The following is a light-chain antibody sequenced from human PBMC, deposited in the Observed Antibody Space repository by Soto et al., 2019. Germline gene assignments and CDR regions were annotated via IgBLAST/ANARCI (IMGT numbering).Light chain of an antibody. CDR2: AAS. CDR3: QQTYSNPPWT. V-gene: IGKV1-39*01. CDR1: QSINSY. Sequence: DIQMTQSPSSLSASVGDRVTITCRASQSINSYVNWYQQKPGKAPKLLIYAASSLQSGDPSRFSGSESGTDFTLTISSLQPEDFATYYCQQTYSNPPWTFGQGTEVEIK. J-gene: IGKJ1*01.